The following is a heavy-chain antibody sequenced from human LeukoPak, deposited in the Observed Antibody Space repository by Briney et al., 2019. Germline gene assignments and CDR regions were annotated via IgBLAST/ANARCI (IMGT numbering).Heavy chain of an antibody. CDR1: GYTFTSYG. D-gene: IGHD6-6*01. V-gene: IGHV1-18*01. Sequence: ASVKVSCKASGYTFTSYGISLVRQAPGQGLEWMGWISAYNGNTNYAQKLQGRVTMTEDASTDTAYMELSSLRSEDTAVYYCATWVVIAARPYYFDYWGQGTLVTVSS. J-gene: IGHJ4*02. CDR3: ATWVVIAARPYYFDY. CDR2: ISAYNGNT.